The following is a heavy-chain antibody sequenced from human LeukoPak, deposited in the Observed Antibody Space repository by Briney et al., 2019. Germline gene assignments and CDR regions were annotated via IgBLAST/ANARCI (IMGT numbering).Heavy chain of an antibody. Sequence: SETLSLTCTVSGGSISSGGYYWSWIRQHPGKGLEWIGYIYYSGSTYYNPSLKSRVTISVDTSKNQFSLKLSPVTAADTAVYYCARFIVVVPAAMSPSFDYWGQGTLVTVSS. D-gene: IGHD2-2*01. J-gene: IGHJ4*02. CDR3: ARFIVVVPAAMSPSFDY. CDR2: IYYSGST. V-gene: IGHV4-31*03. CDR1: GGSISSGGYY.